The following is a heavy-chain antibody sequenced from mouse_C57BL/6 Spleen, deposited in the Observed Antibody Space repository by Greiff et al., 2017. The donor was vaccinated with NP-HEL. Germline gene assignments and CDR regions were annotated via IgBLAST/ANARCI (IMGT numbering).Heavy chain of an antibody. J-gene: IGHJ4*01. D-gene: IGHD2-3*01. CDR1: GYSFTGYY. Sequence: EVQLQQSGPELVKPGASVKISCKASGYSFTGYYMNWVKQSPEKSLEWIGEINPSTGGTTYNQKFKAKATLTVDKSSSTAYMQLKSLTSEDSAVYYCASYDGYYYYAMDYWGQGTSVTVSS. V-gene: IGHV1-42*01. CDR2: INPSTGGT. CDR3: ASYDGYYYYAMDY.